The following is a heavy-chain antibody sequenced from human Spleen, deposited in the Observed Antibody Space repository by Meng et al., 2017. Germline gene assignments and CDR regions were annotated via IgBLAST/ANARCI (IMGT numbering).Heavy chain of an antibody. D-gene: IGHD2-15*01. CDR3: ARIYCTGGSCYYFDY. J-gene: IGHJ4*02. V-gene: IGHV4-59*01. CDR2: IYYSGNT. CDR1: GGSISSYY. Sequence: SETLSLTCTVSGGSISSYYWSWIRQPPGKGLEWIAYIYYSGNTNYNPSLKSRVTISVDTSKSQFSLKLSSVTAADTAVYYCARIYCTGGSCYYFDYWGRGTLVTVSS.